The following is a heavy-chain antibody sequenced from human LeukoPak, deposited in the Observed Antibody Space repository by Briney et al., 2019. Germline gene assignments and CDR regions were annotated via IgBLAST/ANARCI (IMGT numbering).Heavy chain of an antibody. CDR3: ARAYYNGSGSYYLPRARFDP. Sequence: SATLSLTCTVSGASISTSYWSWIRQPPRKGLEWQGYNYYSGSTNFNTSLKSRVTISVDTSKNQFSLRLSSVTAADTAVYYCARAYYNGSGSYYLPRARFDPWGQGSLVTVSS. CDR1: GASISTSY. J-gene: IGHJ5*02. CDR2: NYYSGST. D-gene: IGHD3-10*01. V-gene: IGHV4-59*01.